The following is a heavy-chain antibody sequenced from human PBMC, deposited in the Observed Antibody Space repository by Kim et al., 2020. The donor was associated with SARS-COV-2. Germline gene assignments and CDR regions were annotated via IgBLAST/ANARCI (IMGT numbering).Heavy chain of an antibody. Sequence: ADSVRGRFTISRDRSKNTLYLQMNSLRAEDTAVYYCAKDSGNDYGDQLHYWGQGTLVTVSS. J-gene: IGHJ4*02. D-gene: IGHD4-17*01. V-gene: IGHV3-23*01. CDR3: AKDSGNDYGDQLHY.